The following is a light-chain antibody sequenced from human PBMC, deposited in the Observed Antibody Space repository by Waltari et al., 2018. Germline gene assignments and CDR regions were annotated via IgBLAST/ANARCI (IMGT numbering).Light chain of an antibody. CDR1: QSISTY. J-gene: IGKJ1*01. V-gene: IGKV1-39*01. Sequence: DIQMTQSPSSLSASVGDRVTITCRASQSISTYLNWYQQKPGKAPKVLIYAAFNLQRGVPSRFSGSGSGTDFTLTISSLQPEDFATYYCLQHNSYPWTFGQGTKVEIK. CDR3: LQHNSYPWT. CDR2: AAF.